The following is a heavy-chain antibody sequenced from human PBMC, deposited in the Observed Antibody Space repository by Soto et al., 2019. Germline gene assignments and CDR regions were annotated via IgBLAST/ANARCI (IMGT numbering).Heavy chain of an antibody. V-gene: IGHV3-11*05. D-gene: IGHD1-26*01. CDR3: ARIVGARLNDY. CDR1: GFTFNDYY. CDR2: ISTTGSYT. J-gene: IGHJ4*02. Sequence: QVQLVESGGGLVKPGGSLRLSCAASGFTFNDYYMTWFRQAPGKGLEWVSCISTTGSYTNYAESVKGRFTVSRDNANNSMYLQMNSLRDEDTAVYYCARIVGARLNDYWGQGTLVTVSS.